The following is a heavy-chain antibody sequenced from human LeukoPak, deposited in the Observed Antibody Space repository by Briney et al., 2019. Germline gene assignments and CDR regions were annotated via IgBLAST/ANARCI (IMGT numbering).Heavy chain of an antibody. D-gene: IGHD3-10*01. Sequence: SVKVSCKASGGTFSSYAISWVRQAPGQGLEWMGGIIPIFGTANYAQKFQGRVTITTDESTSTAYMELSSLRSEDTAVYYCARVHSSRRGLLYYFDYWGQGTLVTVSS. J-gene: IGHJ4*02. CDR2: IIPIFGTA. V-gene: IGHV1-69*05. CDR1: GGTFSSYA. CDR3: ARVHSSRRGLLYYFDY.